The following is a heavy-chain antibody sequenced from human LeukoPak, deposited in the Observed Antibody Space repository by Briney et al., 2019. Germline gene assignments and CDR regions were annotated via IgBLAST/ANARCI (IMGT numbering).Heavy chain of an antibody. CDR2: ISYSGST. Sequence: PSETLSLTCIVSGGSISSSSYYWGWIRQPPGQGLEWIGIISYSGSTYYNPSPKSRVTISVDMSKNQFSLKLSSVTAADTAVHYCARHSYEGSDYWGQGTLVTVSS. V-gene: IGHV4-39*01. J-gene: IGHJ4*02. CDR1: GGSISSSSYY. D-gene: IGHD5-12*01. CDR3: ARHSYEGSDY.